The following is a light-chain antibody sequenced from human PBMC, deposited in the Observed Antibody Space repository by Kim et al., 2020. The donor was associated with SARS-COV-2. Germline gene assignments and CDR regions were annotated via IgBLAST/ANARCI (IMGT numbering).Light chain of an antibody. CDR1: STDIGSYNL. CDR2: EVT. Sequence: QSALTQPASVSGSPGQSITISCTGSSTDIGSYNLVSWYQYHPGKAPKLMIYEVTKRPSGVPNRFSGSKSGNTASLTISGLQAEDEADYYCCSYAGSSTYVFGTGTKVTVL. J-gene: IGLJ1*01. V-gene: IGLV2-23*02. CDR3: CSYAGSSTYV.